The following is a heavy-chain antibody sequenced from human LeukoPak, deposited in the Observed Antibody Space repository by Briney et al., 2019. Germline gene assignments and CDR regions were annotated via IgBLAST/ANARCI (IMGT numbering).Heavy chain of an antibody. CDR1: GGSIRSSSYY. D-gene: IGHD2-8*01. Sequence: SETLSLTCAVSGGSIRSSSYYWGWIRQPPGKGLEWIGSIYYSGTTYYNPSLKSRVTISVDTSKNQFSLNLNSVTAADTAVYYCARLPRDCTNGVCPFYYGMDVWGQGTTVTVSS. J-gene: IGHJ6*02. CDR3: ARLPRDCTNGVCPFYYGMDV. V-gene: IGHV4-39*01. CDR2: IYYSGTT.